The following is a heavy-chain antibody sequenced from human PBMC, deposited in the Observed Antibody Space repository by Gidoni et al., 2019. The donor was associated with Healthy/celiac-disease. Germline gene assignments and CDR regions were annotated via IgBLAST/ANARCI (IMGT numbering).Heavy chain of an antibody. CDR3: ARDVRPFDY. Sequence: EVQLVESGGGLVQPGGSLRLSCAASGFTFNSYWMSWVRQAPGKGLEWVANIKRDGSEENYVDSVRGRFTISRDNAKNSLSLQMNSLRAEDTALYFCARDVRPFDYWGQGTLVTVSS. V-gene: IGHV3-7*01. J-gene: IGHJ4*02. CDR2: IKRDGSEE. CDR1: GFTFNSYW.